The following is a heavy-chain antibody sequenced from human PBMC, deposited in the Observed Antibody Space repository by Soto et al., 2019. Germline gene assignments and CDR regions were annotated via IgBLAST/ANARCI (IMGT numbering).Heavy chain of an antibody. J-gene: IGHJ4*02. V-gene: IGHV4-31*03. Sequence: NPSETLSLTCTVSGDSVNSGAHYWSWIRQHPGKGLEWIGYIHYIGSTYYNPSLKSRVTISLDTSKNQFSLKLSSVTAADTAVYYCARVRGTYFYESNPYYYLDYWGQGIMVTVSS. CDR2: IHYIGST. CDR3: ARVRGTYFYESNPYYYLDY. D-gene: IGHD3-22*01. CDR1: GDSVNSGAHY.